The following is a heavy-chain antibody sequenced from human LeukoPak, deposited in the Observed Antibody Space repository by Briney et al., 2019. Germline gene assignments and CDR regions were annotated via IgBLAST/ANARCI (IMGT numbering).Heavy chain of an antibody. V-gene: IGHV1-18*01. CDR3: AIGGYYDSSGMWAFDI. Sequence: ASVKVSCKASGYTFTSYGISWVRQAPGQGLEWMGWISAYNGNTNYAQKFQGRVTMTRDTSISTAYMELSRLRSDDTVVYYCAIGGYYDSSGMWAFDIWGQGTMVTVSS. CDR2: ISAYNGNT. J-gene: IGHJ3*02. D-gene: IGHD3-22*01. CDR1: GYTFTSYG.